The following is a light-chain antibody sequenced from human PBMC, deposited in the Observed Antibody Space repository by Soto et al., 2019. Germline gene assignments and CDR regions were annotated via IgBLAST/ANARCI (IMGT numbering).Light chain of an antibody. CDR2: AAS. V-gene: IGKV1-9*01. Sequence: DIQLSQSPSFLSASVGDRVTITCRASQGISSYLAWYQQRPGKAPKLLIYAASTLQSGVPSRFSGSGSGTDFTLTISSLQPEDFATYYCQHLGTFGQGTKLEIK. CDR3: QHLGT. CDR1: QGISSY. J-gene: IGKJ2*02.